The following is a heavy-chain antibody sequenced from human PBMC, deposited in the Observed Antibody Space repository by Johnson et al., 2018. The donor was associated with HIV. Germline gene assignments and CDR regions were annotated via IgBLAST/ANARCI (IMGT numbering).Heavy chain of an antibody. CDR1: GFTFSSYG. CDR2: IRDDGSNK. V-gene: IGHV3-30*02. CDR3: AKDLEEGQQWLIGAFDI. J-gene: IGHJ3*02. Sequence: QVQLVESGGGVVQPGGSLRLSCAASGFTFSSYGMHWVRQAPGKGLAWVAFIRDDGSNKYYADSVKGRFTISRDNSKNTLYLQMNILRAEDTAVYYCAKDLEEGQQWLIGAFDIWGQGTMVTVSS. D-gene: IGHD6-19*01.